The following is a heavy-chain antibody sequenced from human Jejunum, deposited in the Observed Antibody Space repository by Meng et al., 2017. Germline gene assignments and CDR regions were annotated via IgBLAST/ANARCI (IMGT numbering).Heavy chain of an antibody. V-gene: IGHV3-23*01. J-gene: IGHJ4*02. CDR2: ISGSGGTT. CDR3: AKGSSGYDFSVEDN. CDR1: GFTFAGYG. D-gene: IGHD5-12*01. Sequence: EVQLLGSGGGLVQPGGSLRLSCAASGFTFAGYGMSWVRQAPGKGLEWVSAISGSGGTTYYGDSVKGRLTISRDNSKNTLYLRMNSLRAEDTAVYFCAKGSSGYDFSVEDNWGQGTLVTVSS.